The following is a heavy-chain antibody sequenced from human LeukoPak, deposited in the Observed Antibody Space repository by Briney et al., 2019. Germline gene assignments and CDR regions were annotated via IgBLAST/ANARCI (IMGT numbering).Heavy chain of an antibody. Sequence: GASVKVSCKASGYTFTGYYMHWVRQAPGQGPEWMGRINPNNGATNYAQKLQGRVTITGDTSISTAYMELSSLRPDDTAVYYCTRESGSYHGNDYWGQGALVTVSS. CDR2: INPNNGAT. J-gene: IGHJ4*02. CDR1: GYTFTGYY. V-gene: IGHV1-2*06. D-gene: IGHD1-26*01. CDR3: TRESGSYHGNDY.